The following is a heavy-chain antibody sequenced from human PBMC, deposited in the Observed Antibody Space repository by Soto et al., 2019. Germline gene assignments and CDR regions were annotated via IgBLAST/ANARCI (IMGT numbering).Heavy chain of an antibody. D-gene: IGHD4-17*01. CDR3: ASRRLREAFEV. V-gene: IGHV5-51*01. J-gene: IGHJ3*01. Sequence: GLLQILLSGVESNLMNHWGGRFLQKPGKGPEFMGIIYCYECYNRHRPSFQGEVTISADESINTAYLQWSSLKASDSGIYNCASRRLREAFEVWGQGTMVTVSS. CDR1: ESNLMNHW. CDR2: IYCYECYN.